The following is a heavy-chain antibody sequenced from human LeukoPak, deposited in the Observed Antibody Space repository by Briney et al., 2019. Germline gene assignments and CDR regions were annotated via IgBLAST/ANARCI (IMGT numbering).Heavy chain of an antibody. V-gene: IGHV6-1*01. CDR1: GDSVSSNSAA. CDR2: TYYRSKWYN. CDR3: AIWINSGWYKDDAFDI. J-gene: IGHJ3*02. D-gene: IGHD6-19*01. Sequence: SQTLSLTCATSGDSVSSNSAAWNWIRQSPSRGLEWLGRTYYRSKWYNDYAVSVKSRITINPDTSKNQFSLQLNSVTPEDTAVYYCAIWINSGWYKDDAFDIWGQGTMVTVSS.